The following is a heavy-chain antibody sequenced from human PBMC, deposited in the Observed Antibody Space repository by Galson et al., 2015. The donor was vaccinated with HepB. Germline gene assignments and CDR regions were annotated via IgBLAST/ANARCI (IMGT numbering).Heavy chain of an antibody. CDR3: ARGIHNDWPNYYFDN. CDR1: GFTFSTYV. J-gene: IGHJ4*02. CDR2: ITYDGNTK. V-gene: IGHV3-30-3*01. D-gene: IGHD1-1*01. Sequence: SLRLSCAASGFTFSTYVMNWVRQAPGKGLEWVALITYDGNTKYNADSVKGRFTVYRDTSKNTLYLQMDSLTAEHTALYFCARGIHNDWPNYYFDNWGQGSLVTVSS.